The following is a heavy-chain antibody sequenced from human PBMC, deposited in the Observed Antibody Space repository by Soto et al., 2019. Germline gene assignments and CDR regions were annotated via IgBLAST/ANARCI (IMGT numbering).Heavy chain of an antibody. V-gene: IGHV3-53*01. CDR2: IYSGGST. CDR3: ARDRFPRQLWADY. CDR1: GFTVSSNY. J-gene: IGHJ4*02. D-gene: IGHD5-18*01. Sequence: GGSLRLSCAASGFTVSSNYMSWVRQAPGKGLEWVSVIYSGGSTYYADSVKGRFTISRDNSKNTLYLQMNSLRAEDTAVYYCARDRFPRQLWADYWGQGTLVTVSS.